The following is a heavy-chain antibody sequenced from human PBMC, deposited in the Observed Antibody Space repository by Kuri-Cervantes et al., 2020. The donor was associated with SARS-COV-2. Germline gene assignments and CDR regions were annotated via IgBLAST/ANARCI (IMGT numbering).Heavy chain of an antibody. Sequence: SCTVSGGSINSGGYYWSWIRQPPGKGLEWIGYIYHSGSTYYNPSLKSRVTISVDRSKNQFSLKLSSVTAADTAVYYCARAFNWAMYYFDYWGQGTLVTVSS. CDR3: ARAFNWAMYYFDY. V-gene: IGHV4-30-2*01. J-gene: IGHJ4*02. CDR2: IYHSGST. D-gene: IGHD7-27*01. CDR1: GGSINSGGYY.